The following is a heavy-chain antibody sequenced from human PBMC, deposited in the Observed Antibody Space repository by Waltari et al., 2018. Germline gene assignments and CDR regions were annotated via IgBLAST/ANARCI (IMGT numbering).Heavy chain of an antibody. CDR1: GGSISSSSYY. Sequence: QLQLQESGPGLVKPSETLSLTCTVSGGSISSSSYYWGWIRQPPGKGLEWIGSIYYRWSTYNNPSLKSRVTIAVDTSKNQFSLKLSSVTAADTAVYYGARGSQSSSGYHWGQGTLVTVSS. CDR2: IYYRWST. CDR3: ARGSQSSSGYH. D-gene: IGHD6-13*01. J-gene: IGHJ5*02. V-gene: IGHV4-39*07.